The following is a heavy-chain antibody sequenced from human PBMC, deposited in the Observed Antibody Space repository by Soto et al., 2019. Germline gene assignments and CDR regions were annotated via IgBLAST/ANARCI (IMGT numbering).Heavy chain of an antibody. CDR1: GFTFSSYA. CDR2: VSGSGDST. V-gene: IGHV3-23*01. J-gene: IGHJ6*02. CDR3: AKSRYSSTWYGMDV. D-gene: IGHD3-9*01. Sequence: HPGGSLRLSCAASGFTFSSYAMNWVRQAPGKGLDWVSAVSGSGDSTYYGDSVKGRFTISRDNSKNTLYLQMNSLRAEDTAVYYCAKSRYSSTWYGMDVWGQGITVTVSS.